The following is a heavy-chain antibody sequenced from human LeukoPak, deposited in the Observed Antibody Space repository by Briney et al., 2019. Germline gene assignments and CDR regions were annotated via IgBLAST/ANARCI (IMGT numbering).Heavy chain of an antibody. D-gene: IGHD3-22*01. Sequence: GGSLRLSCAASGFTFSNNGMSWVRQSPGRGLEWVSGISGGGDTTYYAESVKGRFTISRDNSKHTLFLQMNSLTAEDTPVYYCAKTNGYYDYWGQGTLVAVSS. V-gene: IGHV3-23*01. J-gene: IGHJ4*02. CDR3: AKTNGYYDY. CDR1: GFTFSNNG. CDR2: ISGGGDTT.